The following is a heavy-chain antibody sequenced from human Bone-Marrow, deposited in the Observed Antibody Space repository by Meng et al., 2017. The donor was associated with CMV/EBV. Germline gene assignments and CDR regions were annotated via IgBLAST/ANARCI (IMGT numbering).Heavy chain of an antibody. Sequence: ASVKVSCKASGYTFSSYYMHWVRQAPGQELEWMGIINPSGGSATYAQKFQGRVTVTRDTSTITVYMELSSLRSEDTAVYYCARSSQVTKYYFDYWGQGTLVTVSS. J-gene: IGHJ4*02. CDR1: GYTFSSYY. V-gene: IGHV1-46*01. CDR2: INPSGGSA. CDR3: ARSSQVTKYYFDY.